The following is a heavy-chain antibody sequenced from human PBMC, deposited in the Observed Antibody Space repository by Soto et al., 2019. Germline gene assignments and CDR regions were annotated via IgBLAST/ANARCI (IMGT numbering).Heavy chain of an antibody. V-gene: IGHV3-30-3*01. CDR3: AREKAYCSSTSCFNYYYYYGMAV. D-gene: IGHD2-2*01. CDR1: GFTFSSYA. J-gene: IGHJ6*02. Sequence: PGGSLRLSCAASGFTFSSYAMHWVRQAPGKGLEWVAVISYDGSNKYYADSVKGRFTISRDNSKNTLYLQMNSLRAEDTAVYYCAREKAYCSSTSCFNYYYYYGMAVWGQGTTVTVSS. CDR2: ISYDGSNK.